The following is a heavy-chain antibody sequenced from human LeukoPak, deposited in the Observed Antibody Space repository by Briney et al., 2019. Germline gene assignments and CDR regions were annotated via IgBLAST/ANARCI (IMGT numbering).Heavy chain of an antibody. J-gene: IGHJ4*02. V-gene: IGHV3-23*01. Sequence: PGGSLRLSCVASGFTFSSYAMSWVRQAPGKGLEWVSAISGSGGSTYYADSVKGRFTISRDNSKNTLYLQMNSLRAEDTAVYYCAKEVASASTLLADSSGYGPGGRTGYFDYWGQGTLVTVSS. CDR1: GFTFSSYA. CDR2: ISGSGGST. CDR3: AKEVASASTLLADSSGYGPGGRTGYFDY. D-gene: IGHD3-22*01.